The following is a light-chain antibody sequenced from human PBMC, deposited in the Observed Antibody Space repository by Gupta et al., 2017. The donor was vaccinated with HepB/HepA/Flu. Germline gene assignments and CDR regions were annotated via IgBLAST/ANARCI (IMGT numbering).Light chain of an antibody. Sequence: DILMTPSSDPLAVSLGEGATINFQSSQSVLLNSNKKNYLSWYQQKPGQPPKVLIYWVSTRESGVPDRFSGSGSETDFTLTISSLQAEDVAVYFCLQYDNVPLTFGHGTXVDIK. CDR2: WVS. CDR1: QSVLLNSNKKNY. J-gene: IGKJ3*01. V-gene: IGKV4-1*01. CDR3: LQYDNVPLT.